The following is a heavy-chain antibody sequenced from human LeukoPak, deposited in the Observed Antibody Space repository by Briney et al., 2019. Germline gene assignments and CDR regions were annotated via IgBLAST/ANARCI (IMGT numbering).Heavy chain of an antibody. J-gene: IGHJ4*02. D-gene: IGHD3-10*01. Sequence: PSETLSLTCAVYGGSFSGYYWSWIRQPPGKGLEWIGEIYHSGSPNYNPSLKSRVTISVDKSRNHFSLNLSSVTAADTAVYYCARHGEGYDYWGQGTLVTVSS. CDR2: IYHSGSP. CDR3: ARHGEGYDY. CDR1: GGSFSGYY. V-gene: IGHV4-34*01.